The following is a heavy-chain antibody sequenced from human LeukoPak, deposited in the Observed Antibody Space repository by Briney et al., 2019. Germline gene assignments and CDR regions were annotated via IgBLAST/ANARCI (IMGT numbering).Heavy chain of an antibody. Sequence: SETLSLTCAVSGGSISSSNWWSWVRQPPGKGLEWIGEIYHSGSTNYNPSLKSRVTISVDKSKNQFSLKLSSVTAADTAVYYCARLTYYDYVWGSPIDDYWGQGTLVTVSS. CDR2: IYHSGST. CDR3: ARLTYYDYVWGSPIDDY. D-gene: IGHD3-16*01. V-gene: IGHV4-4*02. J-gene: IGHJ4*02. CDR1: GGSISSSNW.